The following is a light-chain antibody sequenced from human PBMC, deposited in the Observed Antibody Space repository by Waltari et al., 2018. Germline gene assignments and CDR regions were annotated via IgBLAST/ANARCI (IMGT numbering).Light chain of an antibody. CDR2: DVG. Sequence: QSALTQPRSVSGSPGQSVTIACTGTNSDVGGYKYVSWYQHHPGKAPKLMIYDVGKRPSGVPDRFSGSKSGNTASLTISGRQAEDEGDYYCCSYAGSYTTSVVFGGGTRLTVL. CDR3: CSYAGSYTTSVV. J-gene: IGLJ2*01. V-gene: IGLV2-11*01. CDR1: NSDVGGYKY.